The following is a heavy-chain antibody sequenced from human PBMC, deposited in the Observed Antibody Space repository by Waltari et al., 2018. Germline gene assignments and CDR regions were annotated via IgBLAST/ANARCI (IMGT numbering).Heavy chain of an antibody. V-gene: IGHV1-2*02. D-gene: IGHD2-2*01. J-gene: IGHJ6*02. Sequence: QVQLVQSGAEVKKPGASVKVACKASGYTFTGYYMPWARQAPGQGLEWMGWINPNSGGTNYAQKFQGRVTMTRDTSISTAYMELSRLRSDDTAVYYCARAPIVVVPAAYYGMDVWGQGTTVTVSS. CDR2: INPNSGGT. CDR3: ARAPIVVVPAAYYGMDV. CDR1: GYTFTGYY.